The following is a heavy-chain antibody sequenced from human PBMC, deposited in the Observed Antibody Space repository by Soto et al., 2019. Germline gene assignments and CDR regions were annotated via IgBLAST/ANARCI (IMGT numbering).Heavy chain of an antibody. CDR2: INHSGST. CDR3: ASVTAGAVGGGYYFDY. D-gene: IGHD1-26*01. Sequence: QVQLQQWGAGLLKPSETLSLTCAVYGGSFSGYYWSWIRQPPGKGLEWIGEINHSGSTNYNPSLKSRVTIAVDTSKNQFSLKLSSVTAADTAVYYCASVTAGAVGGGYYFDYWGQGTLVTVSS. CDR1: GGSFSGYY. J-gene: IGHJ4*02. V-gene: IGHV4-34*01.